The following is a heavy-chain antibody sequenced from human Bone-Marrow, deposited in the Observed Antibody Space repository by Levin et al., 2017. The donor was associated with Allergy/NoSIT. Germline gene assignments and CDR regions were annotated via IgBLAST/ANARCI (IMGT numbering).Heavy chain of an antibody. Sequence: SETLSLTCAVYGGSFSGYYWSWIRQPPGKGLEWIGEINHSGSTNYNPSLKSRVTISVDTSKNQFSLKLSSVTAADTAVYYCARGLMVRGVIITLPYYYGMDVWGQGTTVTVSS. CDR3: ARGLMVRGVIITLPYYYGMDV. D-gene: IGHD3-10*01. CDR1: GGSFSGYY. CDR2: INHSGST. V-gene: IGHV4-34*01. J-gene: IGHJ6*02.